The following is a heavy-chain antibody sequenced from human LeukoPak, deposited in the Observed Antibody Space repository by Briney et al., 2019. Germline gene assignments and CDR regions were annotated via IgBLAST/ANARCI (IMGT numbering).Heavy chain of an antibody. Sequence: PSETLSLTCTVSGGSISSGGYYWSWIRQHPGKGLEWIGYIYYSGSTYYNPSLKSRVTISVDTSKNQFSLKLSSVTAADTAVYYCARRGTSSAAAPFDYWGQGTLVTVSS. J-gene: IGHJ4*02. CDR3: ARRGTSSAAAPFDY. D-gene: IGHD6-13*01. CDR1: GGSISSGGYY. CDR2: IYYSGST. V-gene: IGHV4-31*03.